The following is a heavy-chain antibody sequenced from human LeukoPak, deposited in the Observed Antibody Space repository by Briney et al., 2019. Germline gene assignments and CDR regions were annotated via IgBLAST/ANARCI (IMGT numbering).Heavy chain of an antibody. D-gene: IGHD3-16*01. J-gene: IGHJ4*02. Sequence: GGSLRLSCSASGFTISSYWMHWVRQAPGKGLVWVSRISPAGSVTNHADSVRGRFTISRDTATTTLYLEMNSLRAEDTAVYYCSRDFVGAEDYWGQGTLVTVSS. CDR1: GFTISSYW. CDR2: ISPAGSVT. CDR3: SRDFVGAEDY. V-gene: IGHV3-74*01.